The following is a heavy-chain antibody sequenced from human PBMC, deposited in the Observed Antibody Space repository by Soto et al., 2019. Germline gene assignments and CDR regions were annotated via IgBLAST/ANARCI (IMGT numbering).Heavy chain of an antibody. D-gene: IGHD3-3*01. V-gene: IGHV1-69*01. CDR1: GGTFSSYA. Sequence: QVQLVQSGAEVKKPGSSVKVSCKASGGTFSSYAFSWVRQAPGQGLEWMGGVMPIFGTTNYAQKFQGRVTITADESTSTAYMELSSLRFEDTAVYYCATSRITIFGVPPRGTYYSHGMDVWGQGTTVTVSS. J-gene: IGHJ6*02. CDR3: ATSRITIFGVPPRGTYYSHGMDV. CDR2: VMPIFGTT.